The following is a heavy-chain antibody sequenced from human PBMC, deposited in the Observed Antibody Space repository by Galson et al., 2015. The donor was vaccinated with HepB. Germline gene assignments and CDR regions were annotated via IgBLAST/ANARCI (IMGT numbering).Heavy chain of an antibody. D-gene: IGHD3-3*01. J-gene: IGHJ6*02. Sequence: SLRLSCAASGFTFSGSAMHWVRQASGKGLEWVGRIRSKANSYATAYAASVKGRFTISRDDSKNTAYLQMNSLKTEDTAVYYCTAPQDSSLEWLLQRGYGMDVWGQGTTVTVSS. CDR3: TAPQDSSLEWLLQRGYGMDV. CDR2: IRSKANSYAT. CDR1: GFTFSGSA. V-gene: IGHV3-73*01.